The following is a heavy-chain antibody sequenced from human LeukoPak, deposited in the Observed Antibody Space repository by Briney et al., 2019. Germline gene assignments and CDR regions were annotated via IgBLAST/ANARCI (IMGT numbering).Heavy chain of an antibody. D-gene: IGHD3-3*01. CDR1: GYTFDDYG. CDR2: IRSKAYGGTT. V-gene: IGHV3-49*04. J-gene: IGHJ3*02. CDR3: TRDHPYDFWSGYYTGDAFDI. Sequence: PGRSLRLSCAASGYTFDDYGMSWVHQAPGKGLEWVGFIRSKAYGGTTEYAASVKGRFTISRDDSKSIAYPQMNSLKTEDTAVYYSTRDHPYDFWSGYYTGDAFDIWGQGTMVTVSS.